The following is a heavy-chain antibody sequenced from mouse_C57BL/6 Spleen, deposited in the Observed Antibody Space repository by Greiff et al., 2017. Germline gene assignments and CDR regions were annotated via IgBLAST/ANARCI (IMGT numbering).Heavy chain of an antibody. CDR1: GFSLTSYG. Sequence: QVQLQQSGPGLVQPSQSLSITCTVSGFSLTSYGVHWVRQSPGKGLEWLGVIWSGGSTDYNAALISRLSISKDNSKSQVFFKMNSLQADDTAIYYCARNYGWIVYFGVWGTGTTVTVSS. D-gene: IGHD1-1*01. CDR3: ARNYGWIVYFGV. V-gene: IGHV2-2*01. J-gene: IGHJ1*03. CDR2: IWSGGST.